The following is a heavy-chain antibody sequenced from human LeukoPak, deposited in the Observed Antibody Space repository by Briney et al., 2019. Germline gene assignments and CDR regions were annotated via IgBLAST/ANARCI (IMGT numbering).Heavy chain of an antibody. CDR3: ASVTGQFDP. CDR1: GGTFSSYT. J-gene: IGHJ5*02. V-gene: IGHV1-2*06. Sequence: GASVKVSCKASGGTFSSYTISWVRQAPGQGLEWMGRINPNSGGTNYAQKFQGRVTMTRDTSISTAYMELSRLRSDDTAVYYCASVTGQFDPWGQGTLVTVSS. CDR2: INPNSGGT.